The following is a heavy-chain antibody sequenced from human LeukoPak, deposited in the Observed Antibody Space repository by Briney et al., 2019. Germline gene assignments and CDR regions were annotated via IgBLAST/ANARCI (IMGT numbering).Heavy chain of an antibody. V-gene: IGHV3-30*18. Sequence: PGGSLRLSCAASGFTFSSYGVHWVRQAPGKGLEWVAVISYDGSNKYYADSVKGRFTISRDNSKNTLYLQMNSLRAEDTAVYYCAKDRVGYQLLNYMDVWGKGTTVTVSS. D-gene: IGHD2-2*01. CDR1: GFTFSSYG. CDR3: AKDRVGYQLLNYMDV. J-gene: IGHJ6*03. CDR2: ISYDGSNK.